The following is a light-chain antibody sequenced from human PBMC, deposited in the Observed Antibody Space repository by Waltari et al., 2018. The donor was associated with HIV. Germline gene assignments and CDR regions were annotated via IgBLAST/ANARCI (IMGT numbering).Light chain of an antibody. J-gene: IGLJ3*02. CDR3: QSADNSVTHLV. CDR1: RLSNHY. V-gene: IGLV3-25*03. CDR2: RDS. Sequence: SSELTQPPSVSVSPGQTARIPCSGSRLSNHYGYWYQQKPGQAPVLVMSRDSERPPGIPERFSGSSSGTTVTLTISGVQAEDEADYYCQSADNSVTHLVCGGGTKLTVL.